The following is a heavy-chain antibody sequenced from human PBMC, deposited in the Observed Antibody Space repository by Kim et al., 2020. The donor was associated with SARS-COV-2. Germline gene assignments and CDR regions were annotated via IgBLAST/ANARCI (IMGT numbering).Heavy chain of an antibody. CDR1: GYTFINYY. D-gene: IGHD2-2*01. V-gene: IGHV1-46*01. J-gene: IGHJ4*02. CDR2: INPSAPST. Sequence: ASVKVSCKASGYTFINYYIHWVRQAPGQGLEWMGVINPSAPSTNYAQKFQGRVTMTRDTSTSTVYMELSSLISDDTAVYYCARWPIVVPVEGVFDYWCQG. CDR3: ARWPIVVPVEGVFDY.